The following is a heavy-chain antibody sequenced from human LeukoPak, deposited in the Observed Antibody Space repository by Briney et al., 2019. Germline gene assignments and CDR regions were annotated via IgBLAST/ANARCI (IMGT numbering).Heavy chain of an antibody. CDR3: ARVSVRGVIPYYFDF. Sequence: PSETLSLTCTVSGGSISSYYWSWIRQPPGKGLEWIGYIYYSGTTNYNPSLKSRVTISVGTSKNQFSLKLSSVTAADTAVYHCARVSVRGVIPYYFDFWGQGTLVTVSS. J-gene: IGHJ4*02. CDR1: GGSISSYY. CDR2: IYYSGTT. V-gene: IGHV4-59*01. D-gene: IGHD3-10*02.